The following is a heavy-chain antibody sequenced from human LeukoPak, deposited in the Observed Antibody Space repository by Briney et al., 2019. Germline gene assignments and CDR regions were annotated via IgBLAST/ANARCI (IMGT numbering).Heavy chain of an antibody. J-gene: IGHJ4*02. D-gene: IGHD5-12*01. CDR1: GFTFRNYR. CDR3: VRDGGVSGYDLLDY. V-gene: IGHV3-7*01. Sequence: GASLRLSCAASGFTFRNYRMTWVRQAPGKGLEWVAHINQDGSEEHYMDSAKARFTISRDNAKNSLSLQMNSLRAEDTAVYYCVRDGGVSGYDLLDYWGQGTLVTVSS. CDR2: INQDGSEE.